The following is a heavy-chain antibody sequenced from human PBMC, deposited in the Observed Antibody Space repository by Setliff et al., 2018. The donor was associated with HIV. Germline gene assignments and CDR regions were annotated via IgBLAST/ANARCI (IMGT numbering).Heavy chain of an antibody. CDR1: GFTFSSSS. D-gene: IGHD1-26*01. CDR2: ISISSSYT. V-gene: IGHV3-21*01. Sequence: KAGGSLRLSCAASGFTFSSSSMNWVRQAPGKGLEWVSYISISSSYTHYADSVKGRFTISRDNVKNLLYLQMNSLRAEDTAVYYCARDRYSGSSTDYWGQGTLVTVSS. J-gene: IGHJ4*02. CDR3: ARDRYSGSSTDY.